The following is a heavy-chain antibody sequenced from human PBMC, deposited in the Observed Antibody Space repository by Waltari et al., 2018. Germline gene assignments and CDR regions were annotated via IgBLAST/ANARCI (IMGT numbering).Heavy chain of an antibody. CDR1: GGSLSSYY. CDR2: IYYSGST. V-gene: IGHV4-59*01. Sequence: QVQLQESGPGLVKPSETLSLTCTVSGGSLSSYYWSWIRQPPGKGLEWIGYIYYSGSTNYNPSLKSRVTISVDTSKNQFSLKLSSVTAADTAVYYCARGSSWLGGGLDYWGQGTLVTVSS. J-gene: IGHJ4*02. D-gene: IGHD6-13*01. CDR3: ARGSSWLGGGLDY.